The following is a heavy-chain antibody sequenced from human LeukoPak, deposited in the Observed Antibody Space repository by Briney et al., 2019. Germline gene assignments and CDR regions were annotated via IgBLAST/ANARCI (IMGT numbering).Heavy chain of an antibody. D-gene: IGHD3-10*01. V-gene: IGHV3-23*01. CDR2: IDGGGGST. Sequence: GGSLRLSCAASGFTFSSYAMSWVRQAPGKGVEWVSAIDGGGGSTYYAESVKGRFTISRDNSKNTLYLQMNSLRAEDTAVYYCAKDYYYGSGSYSGTYFDYWGQGTLVTVSS. J-gene: IGHJ4*02. CDR3: AKDYYYGSGSYSGTYFDY. CDR1: GFTFSSYA.